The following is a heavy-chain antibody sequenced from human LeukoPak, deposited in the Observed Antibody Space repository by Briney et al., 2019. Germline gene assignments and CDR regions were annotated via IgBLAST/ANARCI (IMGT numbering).Heavy chain of an antibody. CDR1: GFTFSSYW. Sequence: GGSLRLSCAASGFTFSSYWMSWVRQAPGKGLEWVANIKQDGSEKYYVDSVKGRFTISRDNSKNRLFLQMNSLRVEDTAVYFCAKTGSRDQGGLDYWGQGTLVTVSS. J-gene: IGHJ4*02. CDR3: AKTGSRDQGGLDY. V-gene: IGHV3-7*03. D-gene: IGHD3-10*01. CDR2: IKQDGSEK.